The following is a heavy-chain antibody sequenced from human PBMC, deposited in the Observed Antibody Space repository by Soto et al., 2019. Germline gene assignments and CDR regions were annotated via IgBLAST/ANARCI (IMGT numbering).Heavy chain of an antibody. D-gene: IGHD3-16*01. Sequence: PVKVSCKASAGTFSSDFISWVRQAPGQGVERVGGTIARFGASNFAEKFQGRVTITADRFTSTVYMELRSLTSEDTATYYCARDQDSDNYVYAGSQEPYRRGVWGQATTVTVSS. CDR2: TIARFGAS. CDR3: ARDQDSDNYVYAGSQEPYRRGV. V-gene: IGHV1-69*06. J-gene: IGHJ6*02. CDR1: AGTFSSDF.